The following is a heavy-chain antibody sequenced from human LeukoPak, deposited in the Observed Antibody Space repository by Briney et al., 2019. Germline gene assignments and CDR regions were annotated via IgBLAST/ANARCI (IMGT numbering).Heavy chain of an antibody. V-gene: IGHV3-33*01. CDR3: ARESDTMIADP. CDR1: GFTFSSYG. D-gene: IGHD3-22*01. Sequence: PGGFLRLSCAASGFTFSSYGMHWVRQAPGKGLEWVAVIWYDGSNKYYADSVKGRFTISRDNSKNTLYLQMNSLRAEDTAVYYCARESDTMIADPWGQGTLVTVSS. CDR2: IWYDGSNK. J-gene: IGHJ5*02.